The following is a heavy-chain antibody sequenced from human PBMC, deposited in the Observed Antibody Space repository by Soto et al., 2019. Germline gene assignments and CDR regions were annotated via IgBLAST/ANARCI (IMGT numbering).Heavy chain of an antibody. D-gene: IGHD6-6*01. CDR2: INAGNGNT. J-gene: IGHJ4*02. CDR1: GYTFTSYA. Sequence: ASVKVSCKASGYTFTSYAMHWVRQAPGQRLEWMGWINAGNGNTKYSQKFQGRVTITRDTSASTAYMELSSLRSEDTAVYYCAREEAARTGSDYWGQGTLVTVSS. V-gene: IGHV1-3*01. CDR3: AREEAARTGSDY.